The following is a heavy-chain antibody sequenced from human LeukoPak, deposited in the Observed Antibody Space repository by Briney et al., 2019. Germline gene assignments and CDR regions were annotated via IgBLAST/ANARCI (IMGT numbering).Heavy chain of an antibody. CDR1: GFTFSSYS. Sequence: GGSLRLSCAASGFTFSSYSMNWVRQAPGKGLEWVANIKQDGSEKYYVDSVKGRFTISRDNAKNSLYLQMNSLRAEDTAVYYCARSMDVWGQGTTVTVSS. V-gene: IGHV3-7*03. CDR2: IKQDGSEK. J-gene: IGHJ6*02. CDR3: ARSMDV.